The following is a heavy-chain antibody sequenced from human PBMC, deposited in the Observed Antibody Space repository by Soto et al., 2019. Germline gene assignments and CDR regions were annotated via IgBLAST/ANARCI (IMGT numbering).Heavy chain of an antibody. CDR2: IIPIFGTA. J-gene: IGHJ5*02. Sequence: QVQLVQSGAEVKKPGSSVKVSCKASGGTFSSYAISWVRQAPGQGLEWMGGIIPIFGTANYAQKFQGRVTITADESTSTAYMELSSLRSEDTAVYYCAREAQSPPYYYDSSGYPSSASWFDPWGQGTLVTVSS. D-gene: IGHD3-22*01. V-gene: IGHV1-69*01. CDR1: GGTFSSYA. CDR3: AREAQSPPYYYDSSGYPSSASWFDP.